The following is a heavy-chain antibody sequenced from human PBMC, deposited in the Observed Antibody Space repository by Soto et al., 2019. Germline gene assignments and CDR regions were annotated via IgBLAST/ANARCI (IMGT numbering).Heavy chain of an antibody. V-gene: IGHV3-23*01. D-gene: IGHD3-22*01. CDR2: ISGSGGGT. CDR3: SNYVFFGAYYYDSSGYTDAFDI. J-gene: IGHJ3*02. CDR1: GFTFSSYA. Sequence: PGGSLRLSCAASGFTFSSYAMSWVRQAPGKGQEWVSAISGSGGGTYYADSVKGRFTISRDNSKNTLYLQMNCLRAEDTAVYYCSNYVFFGAYYYDSSGYTDAFDIWGQGTMVNVSS.